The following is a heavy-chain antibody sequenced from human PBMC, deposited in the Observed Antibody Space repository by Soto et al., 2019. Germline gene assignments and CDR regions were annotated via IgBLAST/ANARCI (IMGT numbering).Heavy chain of an antibody. CDR2: ISYDGSNK. V-gene: IGHV3-30-3*01. Sequence: GGSLRLSCAASGFTFSSYAMHWVRQAPGKGLELVAVISYDGSNKYYADSVKGRFTISRDNSKNTLYLQMNSLRAEDTAVYYCARDHPPTGYVDTAMVGIFDYWGQGTLVTVSS. J-gene: IGHJ4*02. CDR1: GFTFSSYA. D-gene: IGHD5-18*01. CDR3: ARDHPPTGYVDTAMVGIFDY.